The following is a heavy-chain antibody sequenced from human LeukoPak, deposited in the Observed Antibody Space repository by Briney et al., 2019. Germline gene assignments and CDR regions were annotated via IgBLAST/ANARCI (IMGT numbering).Heavy chain of an antibody. J-gene: IGHJ6*03. V-gene: IGHV3-49*04. Sequence: GGSLRLSCTASGFTFGDYAMSWVRQAPGKGLEWVGFIRSKAYGGTTEYAASVKGRFTISRDDSKSIAYLQMNSLKTEDTAVYYCTRDPAYCGGDCYAQGPNYYYYMDVWGKGTTVTISS. D-gene: IGHD2-21*02. CDR3: TRDPAYCGGDCYAQGPNYYYYMDV. CDR1: GFTFGDYA. CDR2: IRSKAYGGTT.